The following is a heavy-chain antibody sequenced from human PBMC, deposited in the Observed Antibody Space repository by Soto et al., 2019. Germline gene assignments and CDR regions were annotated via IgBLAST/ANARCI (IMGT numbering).Heavy chain of an antibody. D-gene: IGHD3-3*01. Sequence: AASGFSFSSYAMSWVRQAPGKGLEWVSTISGSDGKTFYADSVKGRFSVSRDTSKNTLYLQMNSLRADDTAVYYCARWSYLDYWGQGTRVTVSS. CDR2: ISGSDGKT. CDR1: GFSFSSYA. V-gene: IGHV3-23*01. J-gene: IGHJ4*02. CDR3: ARWSYLDY.